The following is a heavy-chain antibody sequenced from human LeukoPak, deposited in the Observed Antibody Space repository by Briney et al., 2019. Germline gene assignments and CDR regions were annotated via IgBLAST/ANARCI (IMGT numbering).Heavy chain of an antibody. CDR1: GGSITTSDNY. Sequence: SETLSLTCIVSGGSITTSDNYWGWIRQPPGTGLEWIGSIYYSGSTYYNPSLKSRVTISVDTSKNQFSLKLSSVTAADTAVYYCARSGYDYYYYYYMDVWGKGTTVTISS. D-gene: IGHD5-12*01. CDR3: ARSGYDYYYYYYMDV. J-gene: IGHJ6*03. V-gene: IGHV4-39*01. CDR2: IYYSGST.